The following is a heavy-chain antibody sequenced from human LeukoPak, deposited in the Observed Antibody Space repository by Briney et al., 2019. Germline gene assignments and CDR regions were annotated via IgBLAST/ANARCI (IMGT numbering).Heavy chain of an antibody. J-gene: IGHJ4*02. D-gene: IGHD1-26*01. CDR2: IRSKAYGGTT. V-gene: IGHV3-49*03. Sequence: GGTLRLSCTASGFTCGYYAMSWFRHAPGMGLVWVGFIRSKAYGGTTEYDASVRGRFTISRDDYKSIAHLQMNSLKTEDTAVYYCTRDRVGATFDYWGQGTPVTVSS. CDR3: TRDRVGATFDY. CDR1: GFTCGYYA.